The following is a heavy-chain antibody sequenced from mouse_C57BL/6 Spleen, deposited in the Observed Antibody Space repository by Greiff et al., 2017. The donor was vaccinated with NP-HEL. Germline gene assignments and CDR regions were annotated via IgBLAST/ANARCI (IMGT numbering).Heavy chain of an antibody. CDR1: GYTFTDYE. Sequence: VKLMESGAELVRPGASVTLSCKASGYTFTDYEMHWVKQTPVHGLEWIGAIDPETGGTAYNQKFKGKAILTADKSSSTAYMELRSLTSEDSAVYYCTRRGFYYYAMDYWGQGTSVTVSS. CDR3: TRRGFYYYAMDY. CDR2: IDPETGGT. V-gene: IGHV1-15*01. D-gene: IGHD3-2*02. J-gene: IGHJ4*01.